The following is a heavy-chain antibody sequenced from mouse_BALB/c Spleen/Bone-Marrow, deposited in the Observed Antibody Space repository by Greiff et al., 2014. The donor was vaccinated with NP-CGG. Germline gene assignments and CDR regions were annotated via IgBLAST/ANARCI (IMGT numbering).Heavy chain of an antibody. CDR1: GFSLTTYG. CDR2: IWSGGGT. J-gene: IGHJ1*01. D-gene: IGHD2-2*01. CDR3: ARKGYTGYFDV. V-gene: IGHV2-2*02. Sequence: VKLMESGPGLVKPSQSLSITCTVSGFSLTTYGLHWVRQSPGKGLEWLGVIWSGGGTDCNAAFISRLIITKDNSKSQVFFKMNSLQTNDTAMYYCARKGYTGYFDVWGAGTTVTVSS.